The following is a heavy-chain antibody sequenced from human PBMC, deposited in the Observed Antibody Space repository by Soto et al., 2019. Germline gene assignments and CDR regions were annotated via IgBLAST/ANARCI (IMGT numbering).Heavy chain of an antibody. D-gene: IGHD2-21*01. V-gene: IGHV1-69*02. CDR3: ARARAQNNAAIAMAY. CDR2: IIPMFGLT. Sequence: QVQLVQSGAEVKKPGSSVKVSCKASGGPFSSYIMTWVRQAPGQGLEWMGRIIPMFGLTNYAQKFQGRVTITADKSTNTVSMDLSSLRSEDTAIYYCARARAQNNAAIAMAYWGQGTLVSVSS. CDR1: GGPFSSYI. J-gene: IGHJ4*02.